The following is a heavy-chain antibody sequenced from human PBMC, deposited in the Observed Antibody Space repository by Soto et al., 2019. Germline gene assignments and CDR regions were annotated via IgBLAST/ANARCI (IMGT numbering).Heavy chain of an antibody. CDR1: GGTFNRDA. J-gene: IGHJ6*02. V-gene: IGHV1-69*12. Sequence: VQLVQSGAEVKKPGSSVKVSCKASGGTFNRDAVSWVRQAPGQGLEWMGGIIPIFGPPNYAQRFQVRVTITADESTTTAYMELSSLRPEETAVYYCVTGRTQQVSNNFYYYYDMDVWGQGTTVIVSS. D-gene: IGHD2-15*01. CDR2: IIPIFGPP. CDR3: VTGRTQQVSNNFYYYYDMDV.